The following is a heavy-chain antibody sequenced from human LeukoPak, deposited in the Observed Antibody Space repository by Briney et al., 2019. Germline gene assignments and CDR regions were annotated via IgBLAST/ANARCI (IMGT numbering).Heavy chain of an antibody. CDR1: GFMFSSYH. D-gene: IGHD3-10*01. V-gene: IGHV3-48*04. CDR3: ARVTYGSGSFLYYYYYGMDV. Sequence: GGSLRLSCAASGFMFSSYHMNWVRQAPGKGLEWVSFISTSSDTIYYGDSVKGRFTISRDNAKNSLYLQMNSLRAEDTAVYYCARVTYGSGSFLYYYYYGMDVWGQGTTATVSS. J-gene: IGHJ6*02. CDR2: ISTSSDTI.